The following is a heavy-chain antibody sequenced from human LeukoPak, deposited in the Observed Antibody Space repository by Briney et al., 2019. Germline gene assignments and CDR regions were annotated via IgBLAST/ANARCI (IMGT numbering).Heavy chain of an antibody. CDR3: AKDLQLPKPASIAVAGTDY. J-gene: IGHJ4*02. D-gene: IGHD6-19*01. CDR2: ISYDGSNK. CDR1: GFTFSSYG. Sequence: PGGSLRLSCAASGFTFSSYGMHWVRQAPGKGLERVAVISYDGSNKYYADSVKGRFTISRDNSKNTLYLQMNSMRAEDRAVYYCAKDLQLPKPASIAVAGTDYWGQGTLVTVSS. V-gene: IGHV3-30*18.